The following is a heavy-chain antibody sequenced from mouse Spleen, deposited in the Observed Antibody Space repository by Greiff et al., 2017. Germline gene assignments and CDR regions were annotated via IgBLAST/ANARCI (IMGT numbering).Heavy chain of an antibody. Sequence: VQLQQSGAELVKPGASVKMSCKASGYTFTSYWITWVKQRPGQGLEWIGDIYPGSGSTNYNEKFKSKATLTVDTSSSTAYMQLSSLTSEDSAVYYCARSYYYGSSPYWYFDVWGTGTTVTVSS. V-gene: IGHV1-55*01. CDR3: ARSYYYGSSPYWYFDV. CDR1: GYTFTSYW. D-gene: IGHD1-1*01. J-gene: IGHJ1*03. CDR2: IYPGSGST.